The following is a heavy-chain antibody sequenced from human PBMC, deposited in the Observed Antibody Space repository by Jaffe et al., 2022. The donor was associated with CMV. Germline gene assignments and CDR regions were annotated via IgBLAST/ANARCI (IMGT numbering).Heavy chain of an antibody. D-gene: IGHD5-12*01. Sequence: EVQLVESGGGLVQPGRSLRLSCAASGFTFDDYAMHWVRQAPGKGLEWVSGISWNSGSIGYADSVKGRFTISRDNAKNSLYLQMNSLRAEDTALYYCAKRVATGGYFDLWGRGTLVTVSS. CDR2: ISWNSGSI. V-gene: IGHV3-9*01. J-gene: IGHJ2*01. CDR3: AKRVATGGYFDL. CDR1: GFTFDDYA.